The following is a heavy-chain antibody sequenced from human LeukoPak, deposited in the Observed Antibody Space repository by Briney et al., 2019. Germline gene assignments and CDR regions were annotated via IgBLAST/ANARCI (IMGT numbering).Heavy chain of an antibody. D-gene: IGHD2-2*01. J-gene: IGHJ4*02. Sequence: GGSLRLSCAASGFTFSSYAMSWVRQAPGKGLEWVSAISGSGGSTYYADPVKGRFTISRDNSKNTLYLQMNSLRAEDTAVYYCAKDQYQWYYFDYWGQGTLVTVSS. CDR3: AKDQYQWYYFDY. CDR1: GFTFSSYA. V-gene: IGHV3-23*01. CDR2: ISGSGGST.